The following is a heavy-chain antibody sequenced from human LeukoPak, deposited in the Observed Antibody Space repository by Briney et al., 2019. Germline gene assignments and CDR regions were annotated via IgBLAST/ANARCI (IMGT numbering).Heavy chain of an antibody. CDR1: GFTFSSYA. J-gene: IGHJ4*02. CDR3: AKALGSSEYSLDY. D-gene: IGHD6-13*01. Sequence: GGSLRLSCAASGFTFSSYAMSWVRQAPGKGLEWVSVVRGNGGATYYADSVEGRFIVSGDYSKNTLYLQMNSLRAEDTALYYCAKALGSSEYSLDYWGQGTLVTVSS. CDR2: VRGNGGAT. V-gene: IGHV3-23*01.